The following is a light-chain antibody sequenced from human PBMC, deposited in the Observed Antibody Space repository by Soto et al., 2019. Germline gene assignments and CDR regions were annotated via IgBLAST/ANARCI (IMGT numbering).Light chain of an antibody. J-gene: IGKJ1*01. V-gene: IGKV3-15*01. CDR3: QQYNKWPLT. Sequence: EIGMTQSPSTLSVSAGERATLSCRASQSVSIDLACYQQTPGQAPRLLIYGASTRATGIPVRFSGSASGTEFTLTISSLQSEDFTVYYCQQYNKWPLTFGQGTKVDIK. CDR1: QSVSID. CDR2: GAS.